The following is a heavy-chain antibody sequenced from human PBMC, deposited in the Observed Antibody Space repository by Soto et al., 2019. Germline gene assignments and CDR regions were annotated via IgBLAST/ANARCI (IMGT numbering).Heavy chain of an antibody. D-gene: IGHD3-3*01. CDR2: TYYRSKWYN. J-gene: IGHJ6*03. CDR1: GNRFSSNSAA. V-gene: IGHV6-1*01. CDR3: ARSHDFWSGPPYMDV. Sequence: QTLSLTCAISGNRFSSNSAACNWIRQSPSRGLEWLGRTYYRSKWYNDYAVSVKSRITINPDTSKNQFSLQLNSVTPEDTAVYYCARSHDFWSGPPYMDVWGKGTTVTVSS.